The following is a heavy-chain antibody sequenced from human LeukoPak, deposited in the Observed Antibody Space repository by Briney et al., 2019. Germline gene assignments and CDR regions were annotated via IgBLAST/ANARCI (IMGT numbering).Heavy chain of an antibody. D-gene: IGHD3-10*01. V-gene: IGHV3-48*03. J-gene: IGHJ4*02. CDR1: GFTLSSYE. CDR2: ISSSGSTI. Sequence: GGSLRLSCAASGFTLSSYEMNWVRQAPGKGLEWVSYISSSGSTIYYADSVKGRFTISRDNAKNSLYLQMNSLRAEDTAVYYCALRRGWFGFDYRGQGTLATVSS. CDR3: ALRRGWFGFDY.